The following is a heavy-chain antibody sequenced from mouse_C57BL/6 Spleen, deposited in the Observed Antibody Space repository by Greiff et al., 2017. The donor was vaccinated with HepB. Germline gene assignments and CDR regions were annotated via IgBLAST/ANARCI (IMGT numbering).Heavy chain of an antibody. D-gene: IGHD2-4*01. CDR2: IHPNSGST. Sequence: QVQLQQSGAELVKPGASVKLSCKASGYTFTSYWMHWVKQRPGQGLEWIGMIHPNSGSTNYNEKFKSKATLTVDKSSSTAYMQLSSLTSEDSAVYYCARGSYDLYYFDYWGQGTTLTVSS. CDR3: ARGSYDLYYFDY. J-gene: IGHJ2*01. CDR1: GYTFTSYW. V-gene: IGHV1-64*01.